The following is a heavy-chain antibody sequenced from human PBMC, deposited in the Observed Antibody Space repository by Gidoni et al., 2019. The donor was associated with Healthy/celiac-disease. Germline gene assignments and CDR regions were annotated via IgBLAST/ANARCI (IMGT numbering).Heavy chain of an antibody. V-gene: IGHV1-2*02. CDR3: ARDNHYYGSGSYTNWFDP. Sequence: QVQLVQSGAAVKKPGASVKVSCKASGYTFTGYYMHWVRQAPGQGLEWMGWINPNSGGTNYAQKFQVRVTMTRDPSISTAYMELSRLRSDDTAVYYYARDNHYYGSGSYTNWFDPWGQGTLVTVSS. CDR1: GYTFTGYY. CDR2: INPNSGGT. D-gene: IGHD3-10*01. J-gene: IGHJ5*02.